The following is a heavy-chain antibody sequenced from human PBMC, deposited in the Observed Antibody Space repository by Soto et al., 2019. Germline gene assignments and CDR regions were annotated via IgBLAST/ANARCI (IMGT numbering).Heavy chain of an antibody. CDR1: SGSISSSNW. CDR2: IYHSGST. Sequence: SETLSLTCAVSSGSISSSNWWSWVRQPPGKGLEWIGEIYHSGSTNYNPSLKSRVTISVDKSKNQFSLKLSSVTAADTAVYYCAKVRFGSRSDAFDIWGQGTMVTVSS. J-gene: IGHJ3*02. D-gene: IGHD2-15*01. CDR3: AKVRFGSRSDAFDI. V-gene: IGHV4-4*02.